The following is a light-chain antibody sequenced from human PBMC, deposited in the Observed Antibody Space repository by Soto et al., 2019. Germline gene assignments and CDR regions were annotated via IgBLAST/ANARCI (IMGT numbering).Light chain of an antibody. V-gene: IGKV3-15*01. CDR3: QQYNNWPPA. Sequence: DIVLTQSPGTLSLSPGERATLSCRASQTVDSNFLAWYQQKPGQAPRLLIYGASTRATGIPARFSGSESGTEFTLTISSLQSEDFAVYYCQQYNNWPPAFGQGTRLEIK. CDR1: QTVDSN. CDR2: GAS. J-gene: IGKJ5*01.